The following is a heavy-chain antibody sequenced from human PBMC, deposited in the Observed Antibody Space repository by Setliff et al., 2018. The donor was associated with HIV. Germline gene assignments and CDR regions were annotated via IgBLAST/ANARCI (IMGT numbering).Heavy chain of an antibody. CDR2: MNPNSGNT. D-gene: IGHD6-19*01. CDR1: GYTFTNSD. Sequence: ASVKVSCKASGYTFTNSDINWVRQATGQGLEWMGWMNPNSGNTGYAQEFQGRVIMTRDTSITTAYMELSSLRSDDTAVYYCARGAWYTSGWYSSRYMDVWGKGTTVTVSS. J-gene: IGHJ6*03. CDR3: ARGAWYTSGWYSSRYMDV. V-gene: IGHV1-8*02.